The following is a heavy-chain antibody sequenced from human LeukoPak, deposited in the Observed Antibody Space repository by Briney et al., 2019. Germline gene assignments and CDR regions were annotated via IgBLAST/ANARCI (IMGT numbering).Heavy chain of an antibody. CDR3: ALARTNYYGSGSYSMFDY. CDR1: GGSISSGSYY. J-gene: IGHJ4*02. CDR2: IYTSGST. Sequence: KPSQTLSLTCTVSGGSISSGSYYWSWIRQPAGKGLEWIGRIYTSGSTNYNPSLKSRVTISVDTSKNQFSLKLSSVTAADTAVYYCALARTNYYGSGSYSMFDYWGQGTLVTVSS. D-gene: IGHD3-10*01. V-gene: IGHV4-61*02.